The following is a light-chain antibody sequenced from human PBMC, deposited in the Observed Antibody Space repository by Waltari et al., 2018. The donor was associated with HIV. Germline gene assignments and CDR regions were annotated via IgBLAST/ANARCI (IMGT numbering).Light chain of an antibody. CDR3: HSRDGSAKRAV. V-gene: IGLV3-19*01. Sequence: SSELTQDPTVSVSLGQTATITCQGDSLRSYYASWYQQKPGQAPVLVFYGKRNRPSGIPDRVSGSSSGNTASLIITETQAGDEADYYCHSRDGSAKRAVFGGGTKLTVL. CDR1: SLRSYY. CDR2: GKR. J-gene: IGLJ3*02.